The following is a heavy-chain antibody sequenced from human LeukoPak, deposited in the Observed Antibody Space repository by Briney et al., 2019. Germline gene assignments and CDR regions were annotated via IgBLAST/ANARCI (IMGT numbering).Heavy chain of an antibody. D-gene: IGHD1-7*01. V-gene: IGHV3-33*06. CDR3: AKDRGNYHTSGSDC. Sequence: PGGSLRLSCAASGFTFNNYGMHWVRQAPGKGLDWVAVIWYDGSDKYYADSAKGRFTISRDNSKNTLYLQMNSLRAEDTAVYYCAKDRGNYHTSGSDCWGQGTLVTVSS. J-gene: IGHJ4*02. CDR1: GFTFNNYG. CDR2: IWYDGSDK.